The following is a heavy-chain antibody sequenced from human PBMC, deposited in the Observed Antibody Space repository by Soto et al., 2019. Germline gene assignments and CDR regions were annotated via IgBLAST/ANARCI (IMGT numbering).Heavy chain of an antibody. J-gene: IGHJ6*02. Sequence: QVTLKESGPVLVKPTETLTLTCTVSGFSLTNRRMGVSWIRQSPGKALEWLAHIFSNDEKSYSTSLQRRLAISKETSKSQVVLTMTNMDPVDTATYYCARIHSEFRLWYFYYAVDVWGQGTTVIFSS. D-gene: IGHD2-21*01. CDR2: IFSNDEK. CDR1: GFSLTNRRMG. CDR3: ARIHSEFRLWYFYYAVDV. V-gene: IGHV2-26*01.